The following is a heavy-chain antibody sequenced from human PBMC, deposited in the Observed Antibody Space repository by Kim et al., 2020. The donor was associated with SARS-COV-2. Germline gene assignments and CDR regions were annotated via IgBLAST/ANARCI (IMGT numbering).Heavy chain of an antibody. D-gene: IGHD5-18*01. CDR1: GFTFSTYG. CDR3: ARDKGYSYDYVDY. CDR2: MWFDGSNT. Sequence: GGSLRLSCVASGFTFSTYGMHWVRQTPGKGLEWVAVMWFDGSNTYYADSVKGRFTISRDNSKNTLYLQMNSLRAEDTALYYCARDKGYSYDYVDYWGQGTLVTVSS. V-gene: IGHV3-33*01. J-gene: IGHJ4*02.